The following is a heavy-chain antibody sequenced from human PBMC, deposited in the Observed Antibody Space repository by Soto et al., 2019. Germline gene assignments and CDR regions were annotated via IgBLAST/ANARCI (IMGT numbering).Heavy chain of an antibody. D-gene: IGHD3-3*01. CDR2: VHSSGIT. CDR1: GASVSNIIHY. CDR3: ARGLGYETPD. V-gene: IGHV4-61*01. Sequence: SETLSLTCSVSGASVSNIIHYWSWIRQPPGKGLEWIGCVHSSGITNYSPPLKSRVTISLDTSKNQFSLRLDSLTAADTAVYYCARGLGYETPDWGQGILVTVSS. J-gene: IGHJ4*02.